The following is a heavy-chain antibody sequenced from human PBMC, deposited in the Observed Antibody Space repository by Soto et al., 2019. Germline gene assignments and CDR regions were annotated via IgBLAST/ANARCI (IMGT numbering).Heavy chain of an antibody. J-gene: IGHJ6*02. CDR3: TRWSAAAIYYYYYGMDV. CDR2: IRSKAYGGTT. V-gene: IGHV3-49*04. CDR1: GFTFGDYA. Sequence: GGSLRLSCTASGFTFGDYAMSWVRQAPGKGLEWVGFIRSKAYGGTTEYAASVKGRFTISRDDSKSIAYLQMNSLKTEDTAVYYCTRWSAAAIYYYYYGMDVWGQGTTVTVSS. D-gene: IGHD6-13*01.